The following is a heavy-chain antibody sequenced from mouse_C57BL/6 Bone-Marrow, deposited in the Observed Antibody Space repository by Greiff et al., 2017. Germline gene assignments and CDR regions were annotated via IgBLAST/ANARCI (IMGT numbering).Heavy chain of an antibody. CDR3: AREGNWDVGYWYFDV. CDR2: ISNLAYSI. D-gene: IGHD4-1*01. V-gene: IGHV5-15*01. CDR1: GFTFSDYG. J-gene: IGHJ1*03. Sequence: EVQGVESGGGLVQPGGSLKLSCAASGFTFSDYGMAWVRQAPRKGPEWVAFISNLAYSISYADTVTGRFTISRENAKNTLYLEMSSLRSEDTAMYYCAREGNWDVGYWYFDVWGTGTTVTVSS.